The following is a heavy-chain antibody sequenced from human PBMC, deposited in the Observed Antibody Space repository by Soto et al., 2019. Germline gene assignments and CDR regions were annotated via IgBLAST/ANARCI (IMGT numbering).Heavy chain of an antibody. Sequence: QITLKESGPTLVNPTQTLTLTCTFSGFSLSTSGVGVGWIRQPPGKALEWLALIYWNDDKRYSPSLKSRLTITKDTSKNQVVLTMTNMDPVDTATYYCAHSPVVVVAATPLNWFDPWGQGTLVTVSS. CDR3: AHSPVVVVAATPLNWFDP. D-gene: IGHD2-15*01. V-gene: IGHV2-5*01. CDR1: GFSLSTSGVG. J-gene: IGHJ5*02. CDR2: IYWNDDK.